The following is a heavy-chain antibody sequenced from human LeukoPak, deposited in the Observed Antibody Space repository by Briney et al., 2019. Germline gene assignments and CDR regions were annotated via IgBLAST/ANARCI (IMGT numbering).Heavy chain of an antibody. CDR3: ARHSKGYYYGSGSHYGMDV. CDR1: GGSISSSGYY. Sequence: PSETLSLTCTVSGGSISSSGYYWGWIRQPPGKGLEWIGSIYYSGSTYYNPSLKSRVTISVDTSKNQFSLKLSSVTAADTAVYYCARHSKGYYYGSGSHYGMDVWGQGTTVTVSS. V-gene: IGHV4-39*01. J-gene: IGHJ6*02. CDR2: IYYSGST. D-gene: IGHD3-10*01.